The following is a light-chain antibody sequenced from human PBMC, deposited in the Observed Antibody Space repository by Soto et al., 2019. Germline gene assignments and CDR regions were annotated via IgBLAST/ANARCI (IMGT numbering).Light chain of an antibody. CDR1: QPIASN. J-gene: IGKJ2*01. CDR3: QQYNNWPYT. Sequence: EILMSQSPSTMSVSPGERATLSCRASQPIASNVAWYQQRPGQPPRLLIFGASTRASDVPDGFTGSGSGTQFTLTIASLHSEDFAVYFCQQYNNWPYTFGQGTMVDVK. V-gene: IGKV3-15*01. CDR2: GAS.